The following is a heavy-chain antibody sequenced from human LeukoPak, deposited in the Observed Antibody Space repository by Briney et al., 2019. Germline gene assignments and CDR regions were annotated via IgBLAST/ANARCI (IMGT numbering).Heavy chain of an antibody. CDR2: KNQEGSEK. CDR3: ARDPKWLDY. CDR1: GFTLSSYW. V-gene: IGHV3-7*01. J-gene: IGHJ4*02. Sequence: PGGSLRLSCAASGFTLSSYWMSWVRQAPGKGLEWVANKNQEGSEKYYVDSVKGRFTISRDNAKNSLYLQMNSLRAEDTAVYYCARDPKWLDYWGQGILVTVSS. D-gene: IGHD5-12*01.